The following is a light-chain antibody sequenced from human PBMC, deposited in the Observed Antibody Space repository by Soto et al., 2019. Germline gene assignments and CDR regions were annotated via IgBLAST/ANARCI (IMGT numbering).Light chain of an antibody. V-gene: IGLV2-8*01. CDR1: SSDVGGYNY. J-gene: IGLJ1*01. CDR2: EVV. CDR3: KSYAGSNTYV. Sequence: QSALTQPASVSGSRGQSISISCTGTSSDVGGYNYVSWYQHHPGKAPRLIIYEVVQRPSGVPDRFSGSKSGNTASLTVSGLQAADEADYFCKSYAGSNTYVFGSGTKVTVL.